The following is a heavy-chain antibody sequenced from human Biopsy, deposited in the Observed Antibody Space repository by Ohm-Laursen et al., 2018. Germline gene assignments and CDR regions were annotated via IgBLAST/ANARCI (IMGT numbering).Heavy chain of an antibody. CDR2: VFHSSIT. Sequence: PSETLSLTCSVSGGSISSGSNYWAWIRQPPGKGLEWIGTVFHSSITFYNPSLKSRVTISIATSKNSFSLNLSSVTAADTAVYYCARHPTGFWFDPWGQGTLVTVSS. V-gene: IGHV4-39*01. CDR1: GGSISSGSNY. J-gene: IGHJ5*02. CDR3: ARHPTGFWFDP.